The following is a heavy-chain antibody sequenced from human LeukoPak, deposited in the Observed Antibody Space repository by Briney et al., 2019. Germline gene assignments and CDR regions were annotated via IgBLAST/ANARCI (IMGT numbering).Heavy chain of an antibody. V-gene: IGHV4-59*01. D-gene: IGHD3-3*01. Sequence: PSETLSLTCTVSGGSISSYYWSWIRQPPGKGLEWIGYIYYSGSTNYNPSLKSRVTISVDTSKNQFSLKLSSVTAADTAVYYCARGRFLDAFDIWGQGKMVTVSS. CDR3: ARGRFLDAFDI. J-gene: IGHJ3*02. CDR2: IYYSGST. CDR1: GGSISSYY.